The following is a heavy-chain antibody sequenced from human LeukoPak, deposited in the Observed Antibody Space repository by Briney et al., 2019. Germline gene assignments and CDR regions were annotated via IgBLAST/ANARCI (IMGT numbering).Heavy chain of an antibody. CDR1: GYTFTNYA. CDR3: ARDGGVPANVDY. J-gene: IGHJ4*02. CDR2: INTGNGNT. V-gene: IGHV1-3*04. Sequence: ASVKVSCKASGYTFTNYAIHWVRQAPGQRLEWMGWINTGNGNTKYSQKFQGRVTITRDTSVNTAYMELSRLRSDDTAVYYCARDGGVPANVDYWGQGALVTVSS. D-gene: IGHD2-2*01.